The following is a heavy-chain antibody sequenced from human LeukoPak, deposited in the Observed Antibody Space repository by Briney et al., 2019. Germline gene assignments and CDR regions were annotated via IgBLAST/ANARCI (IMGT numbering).Heavy chain of an antibody. CDR2: IYYSGST. CDR1: GFTFSSYSMN. CDR3: ARQYRVAAAAAWYFDL. D-gene: IGHD6-13*01. Sequence: PGGSLRLSCAASGFTFSSYSMNWVRQAPGKGLEWIGSIYYSGSTYYNPSLKSRVTISVDTSKNQFSLKLSSVTAADTAVYYCARQYRVAAAAAWYFDLWGRGTLVTVSS. J-gene: IGHJ2*01. V-gene: IGHV4-39*01.